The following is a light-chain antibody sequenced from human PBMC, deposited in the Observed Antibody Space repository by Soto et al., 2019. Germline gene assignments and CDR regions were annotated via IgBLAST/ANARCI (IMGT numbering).Light chain of an antibody. J-gene: IGKJ2*01. V-gene: IGKV1-5*03. CDR2: KAS. Sequence: DIQMTQSPSTLSASVGDRVTITCRASQTINSWLAWYQQKPGKAPRLLIYKASSLESGVPSGFSGSGSGTEFTLTISSLQPDDFATYYCQQYNSVPYTFGQGTK. CDR1: QTINSW. CDR3: QQYNSVPYT.